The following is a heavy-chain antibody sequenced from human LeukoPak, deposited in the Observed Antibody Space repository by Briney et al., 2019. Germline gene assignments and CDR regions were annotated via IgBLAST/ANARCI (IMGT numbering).Heavy chain of an antibody. CDR1: GFTFGSYG. D-gene: IGHD6-25*01. CDR2: ISYDRSET. CDR3: AREGGYYFDH. Sequence: GGSLRLSCAASGFTFGSYGMHWVRQAPGKGLEWVALISYDRSETYYADSVKGRFSISRDNSKNTVYLQMNSLRTEDRAVYYCAREGGYYFDHWGQETLVSVSS. V-gene: IGHV3-30*03. J-gene: IGHJ4*02.